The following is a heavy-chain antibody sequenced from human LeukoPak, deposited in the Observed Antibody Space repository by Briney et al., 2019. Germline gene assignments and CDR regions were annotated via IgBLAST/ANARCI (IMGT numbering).Heavy chain of an antibody. Sequence: PGGPLRLSCAASGFTFSSYAMSWVRQAPGKGLEWVSAISGSGGSTYYADSVKGRFTISRDNAKNSLYLQTNSLRAEDTAVYYCARVDKGDAFDIWGQGTMVTVSS. J-gene: IGHJ3*02. CDR3: ARVDKGDAFDI. CDR1: GFTFSSYA. CDR2: ISGSGGST. V-gene: IGHV3-23*01. D-gene: IGHD3-9*01.